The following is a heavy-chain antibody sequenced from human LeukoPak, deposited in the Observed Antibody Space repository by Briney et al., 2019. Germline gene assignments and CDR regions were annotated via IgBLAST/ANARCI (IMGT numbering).Heavy chain of an antibody. CDR3: ARHWGSDWYFDL. Sequence: PLETLSLTCAVSGGSISNYYCSWIRQPPGKGPEWLGYIHYSGYTNYNPSLKSRVTISVDTSKNQFSLNLSSVTAADTAVYYCARHWGSDWYFDLWGRGTLVTVSS. CDR2: IHYSGYT. J-gene: IGHJ2*01. D-gene: IGHD7-27*01. V-gene: IGHV4-59*01. CDR1: GGSISNYY.